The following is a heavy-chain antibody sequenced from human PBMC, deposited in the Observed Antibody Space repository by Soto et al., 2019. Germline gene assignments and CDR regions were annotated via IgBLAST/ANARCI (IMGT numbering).Heavy chain of an antibody. CDR3: ARDAAGTGAYYYGMDV. CDR1: GGTFSSYA. Sequence: QVQLVQSGAEVKKPGSSVKVSCKASGGTFSSYAISWVRKAPGQGLEWMGGIVPILGTINYAQKFQGRVTIIADESSSTAYMELSSLKSEDTAIYYCARDAAGTGAYYYGMDVWGQGTTVTVSS. CDR2: IVPILGTI. J-gene: IGHJ6*02. D-gene: IGHD1-1*01. V-gene: IGHV1-69*01.